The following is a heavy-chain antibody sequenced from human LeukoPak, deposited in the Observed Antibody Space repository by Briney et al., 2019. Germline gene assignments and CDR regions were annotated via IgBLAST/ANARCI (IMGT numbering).Heavy chain of an antibody. V-gene: IGHV1-2*02. J-gene: IGHJ5*02. Sequence: ASVKVSRKASGYTFTGYYMHWVRQAPGQGLEWMGWINPNSGGTNYAQKFQGRVTMTRDTSISTAYMELSRLRSDDTAVYYCARDGRYSSSWVGWFDPWGQGTLVTVSS. CDR2: INPNSGGT. D-gene: IGHD6-13*01. CDR1: GYTFTGYY. CDR3: ARDGRYSSSWVGWFDP.